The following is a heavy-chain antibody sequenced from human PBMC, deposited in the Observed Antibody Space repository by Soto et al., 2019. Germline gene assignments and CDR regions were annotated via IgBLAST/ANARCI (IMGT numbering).Heavy chain of an antibody. J-gene: IGHJ4*02. D-gene: IGHD3-22*01. Sequence: SVKVSCKASGGTFSSYTISWVRQAPGQGLEWMGRIIPILGIANYAQKFQGRVTITADKSTSTAYMELSSLRSEDTAVYYCAKDAQLYYDSSGPIFDYWGQGTLVTVSS. V-gene: IGHV1-69*04. CDR3: AKDAQLYYDSSGPIFDY. CDR1: GGTFSSYT. CDR2: IIPILGIA.